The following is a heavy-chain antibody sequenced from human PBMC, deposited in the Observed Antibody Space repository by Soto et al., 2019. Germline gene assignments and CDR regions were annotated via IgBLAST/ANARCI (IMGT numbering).Heavy chain of an antibody. J-gene: IGHJ4*02. D-gene: IGHD6-19*01. Sequence: EVQLLESGGGVVQPGGSLRLSCVASGFNFKKFAMAWVRQAAGEGLEWVSGIRCCGGSASYADSVKGRFSIARDDSTNTVSLQLNSLRVEDTAQYYCAKADGQQWLIPHLDNWGQGTLVTVS. CDR3: AKADGQQWLIPHLDN. CDR1: GFNFKKFA. CDR2: IRCCGGSA. V-gene: IGHV3-23*01.